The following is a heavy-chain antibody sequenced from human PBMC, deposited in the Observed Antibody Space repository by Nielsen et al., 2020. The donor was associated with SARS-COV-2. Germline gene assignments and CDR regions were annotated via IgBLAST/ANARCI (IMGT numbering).Heavy chain of an antibody. V-gene: IGHV3-30*04. J-gene: IGHJ3*02. CDR1: GFTFSSYA. CDR3: ARSSGSAFDI. Sequence: GESLKISCAASGFTFSSYAIHRVRQAPGKGLEWVAVISYDGSNKYYADSVKGRFTISRDNSKNTLYLQMNSLRAEDTAVYYCARSSGSAFDIWGQGTMVTVSS. CDR2: ISYDGSNK. D-gene: IGHD6-19*01.